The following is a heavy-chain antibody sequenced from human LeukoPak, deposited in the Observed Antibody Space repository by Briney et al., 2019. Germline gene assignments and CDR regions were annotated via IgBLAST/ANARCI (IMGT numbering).Heavy chain of an antibody. Sequence: SETLSLTCAVSGGCLSGYCWSWIRRPPEKGLEWIGEINHSGSTNNNPSLKSRFTISVDTCKNQFSLKLSSVTAADTAVYYCARGKDYWGQGTLVTVSS. CDR3: ARGKDY. V-gene: IGHV4-34*01. J-gene: IGHJ4*02. CDR2: INHSGST. CDR1: GGCLSGYC.